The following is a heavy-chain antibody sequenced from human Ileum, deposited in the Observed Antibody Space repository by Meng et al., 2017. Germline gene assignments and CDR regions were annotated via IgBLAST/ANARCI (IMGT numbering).Heavy chain of an antibody. CDR2: IRSKTYGGAT. Sequence: GESLKISCTASGFTFGDYAMSWFRQAPGKGLEWVGFIRSKTYGGATEYAASVRGRFTISRDDSKSIASLQMSSLRSEDTAVYYCSRAPYYCTSVGCYQYYYGMDVWGQGTAVTVSS. J-gene: IGHJ6*02. D-gene: IGHD2-15*01. CDR1: GFTFGDYA. V-gene: IGHV3-49*03. CDR3: SRAPYYCTSVGCYQYYYGMDV.